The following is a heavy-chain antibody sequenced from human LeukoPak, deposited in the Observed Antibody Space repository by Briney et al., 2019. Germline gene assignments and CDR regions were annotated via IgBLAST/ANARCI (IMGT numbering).Heavy chain of an antibody. Sequence: GGSLRLSCAASGFTFSSYWMHWVRQAPGKGLVWVSRSNSDGSSTSYADSVKGRFTISRDNAKNTLYLQMNSLRAEDTAVYYCARDLDSSSWYVAGFDPWGQGTLVTVSS. CDR3: ARDLDSSSWYVAGFDP. D-gene: IGHD6-13*01. CDR1: GFTFSSYW. CDR2: SNSDGSST. V-gene: IGHV3-74*01. J-gene: IGHJ5*02.